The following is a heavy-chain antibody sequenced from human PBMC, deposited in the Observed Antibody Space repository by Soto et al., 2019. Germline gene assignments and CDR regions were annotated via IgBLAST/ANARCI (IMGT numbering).Heavy chain of an antibody. CDR1: GFTFSSYA. CDR2: ISGSGGST. CDR3: AKDFLGHYYVSGLSVY. Sequence: GGSLRISCAASGFTFSSYAMSWVRQAPGKGLEWVSGISGSGGSTYYADSVKGRFTISRDNSKNTLYLQMNSLRAEDTAVYYCAKDFLGHYYVSGLSVYSCQGTLVTVST. J-gene: IGHJ4*02. V-gene: IGHV3-23*01. D-gene: IGHD3-10*01.